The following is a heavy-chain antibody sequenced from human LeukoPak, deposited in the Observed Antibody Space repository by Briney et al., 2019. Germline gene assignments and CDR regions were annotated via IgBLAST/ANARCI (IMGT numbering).Heavy chain of an antibody. D-gene: IGHD3-10*01. V-gene: IGHV3-7*04. Sequence: GGSLTLSCAASGFTFSSYWMSWVRQAPGKGPEWVAEIKQDARETYYVDSVKGRFTITRDNAKHSLDLQMNSLRAEDTAVYYCARDYYGSGSHDYWGQGTLVTVSS. CDR1: GFTFSSYW. J-gene: IGHJ4*02. CDR2: IKQDARET. CDR3: ARDYYGSGSHDY.